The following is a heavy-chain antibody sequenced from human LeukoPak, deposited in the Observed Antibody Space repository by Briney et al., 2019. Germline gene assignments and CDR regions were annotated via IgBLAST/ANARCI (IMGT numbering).Heavy chain of an antibody. CDR1: GFTLSYHP. D-gene: IGHD3/OR15-3a*01. CDR3: ARAFRPASDPHDFYDF. V-gene: IGHV3-64*02. Sequence: PGGSLRLSCAASGFTLSYHPMHWVRQASGRRLEYVSAISPSGDRTWYADSVKGRFTISRDNSKNTMYLQMGSLRTEDMGVYYCARAFRPASDPHDFYDFWGRGTTVTVSS. J-gene: IGHJ3*01. CDR2: ISPSGDRT.